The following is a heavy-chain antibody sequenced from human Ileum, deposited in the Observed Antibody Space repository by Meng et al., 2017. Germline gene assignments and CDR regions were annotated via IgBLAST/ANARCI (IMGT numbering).Heavy chain of an antibody. CDR2: ISHSGSA. V-gene: IGHV4-4*02. Sequence: QVQLSESVLGLVRPSGTLSLTCAVSSGSISSNTYWSWVRQPPGKGLEWIGQISHSGSAYYNPSLKSRVTMSVDKSKSQFSLMLTSVAAADTAIYYCARHGGYSQDFWGQGTLVTVSS. D-gene: IGHD4-23*01. CDR3: ARHGGYSQDF. CDR1: SGSISSNTY. J-gene: IGHJ4*02.